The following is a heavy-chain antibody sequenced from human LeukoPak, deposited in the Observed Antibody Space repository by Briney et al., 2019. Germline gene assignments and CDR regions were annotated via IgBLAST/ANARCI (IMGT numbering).Heavy chain of an antibody. CDR1: GFTFSDYW. J-gene: IGHJ4*02. Sequence: GGSLRLSCAASGFTFSDYWMHWVRQAPGKGLVWVSRINSAGSYIYYADSVKGRFTISRDNAKNSLYLQMNSLRAEDTAVYYCARDGYYDSSNDFDYWGQGTLVTVSS. V-gene: IGHV3-21*01. CDR2: INSAGSYI. CDR3: ARDGYYDSSNDFDY. D-gene: IGHD3-22*01.